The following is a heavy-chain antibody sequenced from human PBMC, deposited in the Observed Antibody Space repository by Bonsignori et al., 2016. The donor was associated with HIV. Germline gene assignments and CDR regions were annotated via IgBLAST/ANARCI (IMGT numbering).Heavy chain of an antibody. D-gene: IGHD3-22*01. V-gene: IGHV5-51*01. CDR2: IYPGDSET. CDR3: ARPHYYDTSAYFDYYFDY. J-gene: IGHJ4*02. Sequence: VRQMPGKGLEWMGIIYPGDSETRYSPSFQGQVTISADKSISTAYLQWSSLIASDTAMYYCARPHYYDTSAYFDYYFDYWGQGTLVTVSS.